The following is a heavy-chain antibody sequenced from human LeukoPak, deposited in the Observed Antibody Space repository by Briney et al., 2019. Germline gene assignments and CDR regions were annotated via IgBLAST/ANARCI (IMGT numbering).Heavy chain of an antibody. J-gene: IGHJ6*02. Sequence: GGSLRLSCAASGFTTSSYAMSWVRQAPGKGLAWVSAISGSGGSSYYADSVKGRFTISRDNSKNTLYLQMNSLRAEDTAVYYCARSSGWSIHYGMDVWGQGTTVTVSS. CDR1: GFTTSSYA. CDR2: ISGSGGSS. D-gene: IGHD6-19*01. CDR3: ARSSGWSIHYGMDV. V-gene: IGHV3-23*01.